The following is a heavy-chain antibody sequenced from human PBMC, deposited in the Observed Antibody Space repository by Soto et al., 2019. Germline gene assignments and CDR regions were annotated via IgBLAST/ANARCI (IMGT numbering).Heavy chain of an antibody. J-gene: IGHJ4*02. Sequence: GGSLRLSCAASGFTVSSNYMSWVRQAPGKGLEWVSVIYSFGSTYYADSVKGRFSISTHNSKNTLYRQMNSLRAEDTAVYYCARAGPVTSFDYWGQGTLVTVSS. CDR2: IYSFGST. CDR3: ARAGPVTSFDY. V-gene: IGHV3-66*03. CDR1: GFTVSSNY. D-gene: IGHD4-4*01.